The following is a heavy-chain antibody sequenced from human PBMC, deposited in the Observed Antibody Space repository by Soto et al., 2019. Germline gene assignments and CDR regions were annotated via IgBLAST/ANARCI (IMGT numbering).Heavy chain of an antibody. CDR1: GGSISSYY. J-gene: IGHJ5*02. CDR3: ARAKPAHNWFDP. Sequence: PSETLSLTCTVSGGSISSYYWSWIRQPPGNGLEWIGYIYYSGSTNYNPSLKSRVTISVDTSKNQFSLKLSSVTAADTAVYYCARAKPAHNWFDPWGQGTLVTVSS. CDR2: IYYSGST. V-gene: IGHV4-59*01. D-gene: IGHD2-2*01.